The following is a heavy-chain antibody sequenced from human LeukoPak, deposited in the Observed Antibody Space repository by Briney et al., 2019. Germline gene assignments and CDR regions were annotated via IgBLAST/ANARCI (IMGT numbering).Heavy chain of an antibody. Sequence: GSLRLSCVVSGFTVGSKYMTWVRQAPGKGLEWVSVFYSSGTTNYADSVKGRFIISRDNSKNTLYLQMNSLRAEDTAVYYCASRGEYSSSWYGMDVWGQGTTVTVSS. J-gene: IGHJ6*02. CDR1: GFTVGSKY. V-gene: IGHV3-53*01. CDR3: ASRGEYSSSWYGMDV. D-gene: IGHD6-13*01. CDR2: FYSSGTT.